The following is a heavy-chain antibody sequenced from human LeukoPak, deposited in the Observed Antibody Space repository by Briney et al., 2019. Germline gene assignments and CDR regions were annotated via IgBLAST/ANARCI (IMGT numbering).Heavy chain of an antibody. J-gene: IGHJ6*02. V-gene: IGHV4-61*02. CDR3: AREGSIVVVPAPNRFYYYGMDV. CDR1: GGSISSGSYY. D-gene: IGHD2-2*01. CDR2: IYTSGST. Sequence: PSQTLSLTCTVSGGSISSGSYYWSWIRQPAGKGLEWIGRIYTSGSTNYSPSLKSRVTISVDASKNQFSLKLSSVTAADTAVYYCAREGSIVVVPAPNRFYYYGMDVWGQGTTVTVSS.